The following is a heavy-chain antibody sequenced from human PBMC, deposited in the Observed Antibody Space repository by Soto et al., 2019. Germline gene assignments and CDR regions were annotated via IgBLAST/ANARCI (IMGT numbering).Heavy chain of an antibody. V-gene: IGHV4-34*01. CDR2: INHSGST. CDR1: GGSFSGYY. CDR3: AGRERSWNVPLY. D-gene: IGHD1-1*01. J-gene: IGHJ4*02. Sequence: SETLSLTCAVYGGSFSGYYWSWIRQPPGKGLEWIGEINHSGSTNYNPSLKSRVTISVDTSKNQFSLKLSSVTAADTAVYYCAGRERSWNVPLYWGQGTMVTVYS.